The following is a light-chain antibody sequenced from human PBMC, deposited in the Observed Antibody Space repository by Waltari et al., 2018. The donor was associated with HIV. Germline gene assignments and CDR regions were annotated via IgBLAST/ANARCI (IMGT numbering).Light chain of an antibody. Sequence: QSVLTQPPSVSGAPGPRVTISCTGSKSNIGAGYHVHWYQQLPGTAPKLLIYGNTNRPSGVPDRFSGSKSGTSASLAITGLQAEDEADYYCQSYDSSLSTYVFGTGTKVTVL. CDR2: GNT. J-gene: IGLJ1*01. CDR3: QSYDSSLSTYV. CDR1: KSNIGAGYH. V-gene: IGLV1-40*01.